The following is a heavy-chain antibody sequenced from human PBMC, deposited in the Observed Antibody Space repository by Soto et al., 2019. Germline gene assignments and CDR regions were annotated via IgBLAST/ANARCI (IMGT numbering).Heavy chain of an antibody. CDR2: ISYDGSNK. J-gene: IGHJ2*01. Sequence: QVQLVESGGGVVQPGRSLRLSCAASGFTFSSYGMHWVRQAPGKGLEWVAVISYDGSNKYYADSVKGRFTISRDNSKNTLYLQMNSLRAEDTAVYYCAKDYRPRSYLYYRYFDLWGRGTLVTVSS. CDR1: GFTFSSYG. V-gene: IGHV3-30*18. CDR3: AKDYRPRSYLYYRYFDL. D-gene: IGHD1-26*01.